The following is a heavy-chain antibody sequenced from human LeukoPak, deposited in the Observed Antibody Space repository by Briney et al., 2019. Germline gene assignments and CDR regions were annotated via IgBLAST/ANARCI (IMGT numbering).Heavy chain of an antibody. CDR3: TKPQPGAFKI. Sequence: AASVKVSCKASGYTFTGYYMHWVRQAPGQGLEWMGWINTNSGATNYAPKFQGRVTMTRDTSISTAYMELNSLRSDDTAFYYCTKPQPGAFKIWGQGTMITVSS. V-gene: IGHV1-2*02. J-gene: IGHJ3*02. CDR2: INTNSGAT. CDR1: GYTFTGYY. D-gene: IGHD2-2*01.